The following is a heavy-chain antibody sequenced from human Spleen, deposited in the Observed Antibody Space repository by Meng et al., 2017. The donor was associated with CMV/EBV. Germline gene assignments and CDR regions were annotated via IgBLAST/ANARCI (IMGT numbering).Heavy chain of an antibody. CDR1: GYSFTSYY. D-gene: IGHD4/OR15-4a*01. CDR2: INPSGGGT. J-gene: IGHJ4*02. CDR3: ARILYGGNPPFDY. V-gene: IGHV1-46*01. Sequence: CKASGYSFTSYYMHWVRQAPGQGLEWMGIINPSGGGTTYARKFQGRVTMTRDTSTSTVYMELSSLRSDDTAVYFCARILYGGNPPFDYWGQGTLVTVSS.